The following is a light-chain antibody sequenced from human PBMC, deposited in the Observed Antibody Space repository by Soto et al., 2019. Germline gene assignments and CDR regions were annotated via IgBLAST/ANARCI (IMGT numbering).Light chain of an antibody. J-gene: IGKJ3*01. V-gene: IGKV3-20*01. CDR3: QQYSAWPLT. Sequence: EIVMTQSPAALSVSPGERATLSCRASQSVRSSYLAWYQQKPGQAPRLLIYGVSSRATGIPDRFSGSGSGTDFTLTISRLEPEDFAVYYCQQYSAWPLTFGPRTTVDIK. CDR1: QSVRSSY. CDR2: GVS.